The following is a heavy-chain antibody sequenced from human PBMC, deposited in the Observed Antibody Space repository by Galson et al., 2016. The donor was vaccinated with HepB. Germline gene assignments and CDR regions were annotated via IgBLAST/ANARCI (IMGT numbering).Heavy chain of an antibody. CDR3: ARAAAMWFGEHYAMDV. Sequence: SLRLSCAASGFTFSSYTLNWVRQAPGKGLEWVSSIRSDSSDIYYIDSVKGRFTISRDNAKKSMYLQMNSLTAEDTAVYYCARAAAMWFGEHYAMDVWGQGTTVTVSS. CDR2: IRSDSSDI. D-gene: IGHD3-10*01. J-gene: IGHJ6*02. CDR1: GFTFSSYT. V-gene: IGHV3-21*01.